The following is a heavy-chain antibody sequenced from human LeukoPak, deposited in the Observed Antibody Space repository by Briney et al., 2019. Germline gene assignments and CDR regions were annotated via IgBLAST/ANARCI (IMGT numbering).Heavy chain of an antibody. V-gene: IGHV1-24*01. Sequence: GASVKVSCKVSGYTLTELSMHWVRQAPGKGLEWMGGFDPEDGETIYAQKFQGRVTMTEDTSTDTAYMELSSLRSEDTAVYYGARPDGGPTGGDHVDWGQGTLVTVSS. CDR1: GYTLTELS. CDR3: ARPDGGPTGGDHVD. D-gene: IGHD4-23*01. CDR2: FDPEDGET. J-gene: IGHJ4*02.